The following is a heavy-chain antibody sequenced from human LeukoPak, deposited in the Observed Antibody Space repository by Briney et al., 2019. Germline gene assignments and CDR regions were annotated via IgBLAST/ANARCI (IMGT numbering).Heavy chain of an antibody. CDR1: GFTFSRLA. CDR3: ARTREQWQVLDY. J-gene: IGHJ4*02. V-gene: IGHV3-23*01. D-gene: IGHD6-19*01. Sequence: GGSLRLSCAASGFTFSRLAMTWVRQAPGKGLEWVSTISASGPYYADAVRGRFTISRDNSRNTLSLQMDSLRAEDTAVYYCARTREQWQVLDYWGQGTLVTVSS. CDR2: ISASGP.